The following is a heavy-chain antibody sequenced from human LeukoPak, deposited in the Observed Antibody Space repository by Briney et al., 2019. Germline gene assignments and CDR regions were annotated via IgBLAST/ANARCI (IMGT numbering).Heavy chain of an antibody. CDR3: ARSLGYCSGGNCYVFDY. V-gene: IGHV4-34*01. CDR2: IYYSGST. Sequence: SETLSLTCAVYGGSFSGYYWGWIRQPPGKGLEWIGNIYYSGSTYYNPSLKSRVTISLDTSKDLFSLKLSSVTAADTAVYYCARSLGYCSGGNCYVFDYWGQGTLVTVSS. J-gene: IGHJ4*02. CDR1: GGSFSGYY. D-gene: IGHD2-15*01.